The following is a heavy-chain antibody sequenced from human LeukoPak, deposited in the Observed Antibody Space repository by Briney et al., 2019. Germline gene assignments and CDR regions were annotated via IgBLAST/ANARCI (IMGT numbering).Heavy chain of an antibody. Sequence: GGSLRLSCAASGFTVSSNYMSWVRQAPGKGLEGVSVIYSGGSTYYADSVKGRFTISRDNSKNTLYLQMNSLRAEDAAVYYCARDREMATRLHDAFDFWGQGTMVTVSS. V-gene: IGHV3-66*01. D-gene: IGHD5-24*01. J-gene: IGHJ3*01. CDR2: IYSGGST. CDR3: ARDREMATRLHDAFDF. CDR1: GFTVSSNY.